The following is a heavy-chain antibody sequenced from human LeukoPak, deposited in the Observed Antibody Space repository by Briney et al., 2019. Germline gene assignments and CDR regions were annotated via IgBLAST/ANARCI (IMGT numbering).Heavy chain of an antibody. V-gene: IGHV4-31*02. CDR3: ARDQGKNAIYGDAYGGYYYYYGMDV. CDR1: GXXXSXGYX. D-gene: IGHD4-17*01. Sequence: GXXXSXGYXWSXVRRXPGKGXXXXXXXXYXXSTXDNPSLKSRFTRSVDTSKNQFSLKLSSVTAADTAVYYCARDQGKNAIYGDAYGGYYYYYGMDVWGQGTTVTVSS. CDR2: XXYXXST. J-gene: IGHJ6*02.